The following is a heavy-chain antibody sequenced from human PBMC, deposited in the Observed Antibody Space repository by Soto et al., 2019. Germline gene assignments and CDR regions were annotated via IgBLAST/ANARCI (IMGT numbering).Heavy chain of an antibody. CDR2: MNPNSGNT. Sequence: ASVKVSCKASGYTFTSYDINWVRQATGQGLEYLGWMNPNSGNTAYVQKFQGRVTMTWDTSITTAYMELSSLRSEDTAVYFCARDSPPVDHWGQGTLVTVSS. V-gene: IGHV1-8*01. CDR3: ARDSPPVDH. CDR1: GYTFTSYD. J-gene: IGHJ4*02.